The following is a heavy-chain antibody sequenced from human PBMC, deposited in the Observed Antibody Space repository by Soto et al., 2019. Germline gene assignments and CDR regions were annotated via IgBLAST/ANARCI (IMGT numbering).Heavy chain of an antibody. CDR3: ANSRGGTFLGYHGMDI. CDR1: GGSFSSRA. D-gene: IGHD3-16*01. J-gene: IGHJ6*02. Sequence: QVQLVQSGPEVKKTGTSVKVSCKASGGSFSSRAISWVRQAPGQGLEWMGGIIPVFGRVNYAEKFQDRVTTPPVVSTGKAYMELSSLKSVDTALYYCANSRGGTFLGYHGMDIWGQGTTVSVSS. V-gene: IGHV1-69*01. CDR2: IIPVFGRV.